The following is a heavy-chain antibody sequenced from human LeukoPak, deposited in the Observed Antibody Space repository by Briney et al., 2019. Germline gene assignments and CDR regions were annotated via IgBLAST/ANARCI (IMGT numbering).Heavy chain of an antibody. CDR3: ATGLRFLEYYFDY. V-gene: IGHV1-24*01. D-gene: IGHD3-3*01. Sequence: GASVKVSCKVSGYTLTELSVHWVRQAPGKGLEWMGGFDPEDGETIYAQKFQGRVTMTEDTSTDTAYMELSSLRSEDTAVYYCATGLRFLEYYFDYWGQGTLVTVSS. J-gene: IGHJ4*02. CDR2: FDPEDGET. CDR1: GYTLTELS.